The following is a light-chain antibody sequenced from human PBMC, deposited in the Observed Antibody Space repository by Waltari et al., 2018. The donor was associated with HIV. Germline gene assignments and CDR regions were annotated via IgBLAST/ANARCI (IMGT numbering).Light chain of an antibody. CDR3: SSFTATDSVL. CDR1: ALDSADYSS. Sequence: QSALTQPASVSGSPGQSATTSCTERALDSADYSSLSWSQQHPGKAPQLLIYGGTLRLSGVSDRFSGSKSGNTASLTISRLQPEDEADYYCSSFTATDSVLFGGGTKLTVL. V-gene: IGLV2-14*01. J-gene: IGLJ3*02. CDR2: GGT.